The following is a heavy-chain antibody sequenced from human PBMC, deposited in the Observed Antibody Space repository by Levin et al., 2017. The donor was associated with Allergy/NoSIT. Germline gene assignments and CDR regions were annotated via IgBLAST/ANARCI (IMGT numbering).Heavy chain of an antibody. Sequence: ASVKVSCKASGYTFTSYDINWVRQATGQGLEWMGWMNPNSGNTGYAQKFQGRVTMTRNTSISTAYMELSSLRSEDTAVYYCATTSGRYYYYGMDVWGQGTTVTVSS. J-gene: IGHJ6*02. V-gene: IGHV1-8*01. CDR1: GYTFTSYD. CDR3: ATTSGRYYYYGMDV. CDR2: MNPNSGNT.